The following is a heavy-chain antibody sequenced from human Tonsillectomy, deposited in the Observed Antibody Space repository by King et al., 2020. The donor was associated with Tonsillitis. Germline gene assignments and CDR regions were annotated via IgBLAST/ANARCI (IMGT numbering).Heavy chain of an antibody. D-gene: IGHD2-15*01. CDR3: AKSAPGYSLDY. Sequence: DVQLVESGGGLVQPGGSLRLSCEASGFTFSTYAMSWVRQAPGKGLEWVSVIYSGGSSTHYAESVKGRFTISRDDSKNTLYLQLTSLRAEDTAVYYCAKSAPGYSLDYWGQGTLVTVSS. CDR1: GFTFSTYA. CDR2: IYSGGSST. V-gene: IGHV3-23*03. J-gene: IGHJ4*02.